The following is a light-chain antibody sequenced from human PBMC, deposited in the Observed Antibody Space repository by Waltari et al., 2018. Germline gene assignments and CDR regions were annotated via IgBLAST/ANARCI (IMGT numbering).Light chain of an antibody. CDR2: SND. Sequence: QSVLTQPPSQSGTPGQRVTISCSGSRSNIGSYSVNWYQQLPGMAPRLLMHSNDERPSGVPGRFSASKSGTSASLDISGLQSEDEGDYYCAAWDDSLSGAWVFGGGTKLTVL. V-gene: IGLV1-44*01. CDR3: AAWDDSLSGAWV. J-gene: IGLJ3*02. CDR1: RSNIGSYS.